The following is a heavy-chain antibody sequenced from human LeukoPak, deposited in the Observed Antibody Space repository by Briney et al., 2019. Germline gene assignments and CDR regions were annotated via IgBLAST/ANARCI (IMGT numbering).Heavy chain of an antibody. CDR2: MNPDSGNT. CDR1: GYPFTSSD. J-gene: IGHJ4*02. CDR3: ARRWRGPVDY. Sequence: ASVKVSCKASGYPFTSSDINWVRQATGLGLEWMGWMNPDSGNTGYAQKFQGRVTMTRNTSITTAYMELSSLRSEDTAVYYCARRWRGPVDYWGQGTLVTVSS. D-gene: IGHD4-23*01. V-gene: IGHV1-8*01.